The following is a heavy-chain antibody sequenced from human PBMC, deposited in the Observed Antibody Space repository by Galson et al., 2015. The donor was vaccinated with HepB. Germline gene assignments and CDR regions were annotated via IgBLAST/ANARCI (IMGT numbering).Heavy chain of an antibody. Sequence: SVTVSCKASGYTFTSYDINWVRQATGQGLEWMGWMNPNSGNTGYAQKFQGRVTMTRNTSISTAYMELSSLRSEDTAVDYWARAMTTVTTGDLDYWGQGTLVTVSS. V-gene: IGHV1-8*01. CDR2: MNPNSGNT. CDR3: ARAMTTVTTGDLDY. J-gene: IGHJ4*02. CDR1: GYTFTSYD. D-gene: IGHD4-11*01.